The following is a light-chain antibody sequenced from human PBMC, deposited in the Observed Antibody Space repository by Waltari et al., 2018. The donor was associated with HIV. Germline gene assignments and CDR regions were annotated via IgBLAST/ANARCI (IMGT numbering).Light chain of an antibody. CDR3: QQYNNWPLP. V-gene: IGKV3-15*01. CDR2: GAS. CDR1: QSIRSN. Sequence: EIVMAQSPVTLSVSPGERATLSCRASQSIRSNLAWYQQKPGQAPRLLIYGASTRATGIPARFSGSGSGTEFTLTISSLQSEDFAVYYCQQYNNWPLPFGGGTMVEIK. J-gene: IGKJ4*01.